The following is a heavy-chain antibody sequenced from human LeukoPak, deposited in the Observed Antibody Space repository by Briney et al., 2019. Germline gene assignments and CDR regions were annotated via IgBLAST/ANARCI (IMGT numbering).Heavy chain of an antibody. D-gene: IGHD2-15*01. CDR1: RGSFRGYY. CDR2: INHSGST. CDR3: ARGNRCSGGSCYPDAFDI. J-gene: IGHJ3*02. V-gene: IGHV4-34*01. Sequence: SETLSLTCAVSRGSFRGYYWSWIRQPPGKGLEWIGEINHSGSTNYNPSLKSRVTISVDTSKNQFSLKLSSVTAADTAVYYCARGNRCSGGSCYPDAFDIWGQGTMVTVSS.